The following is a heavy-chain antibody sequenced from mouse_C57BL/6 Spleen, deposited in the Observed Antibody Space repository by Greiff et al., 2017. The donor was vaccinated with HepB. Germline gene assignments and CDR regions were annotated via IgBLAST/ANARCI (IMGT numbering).Heavy chain of an antibody. V-gene: IGHV1-55*01. Sequence: QVQLQQPGAELVKPGASVKMSCKASGYTFTSYWMTWVKQRPGQGLEWIGDIYPGSGSTNYNEKFKSKATLTVDTSSSTAYMQLSSLTSEDSAVYYCARPYGNYLRYFDYWGQGTTLTVSS. D-gene: IGHD2-1*01. CDR1: GYTFTSYW. CDR2: IYPGSGST. CDR3: ARPYGNYLRYFDY. J-gene: IGHJ2*01.